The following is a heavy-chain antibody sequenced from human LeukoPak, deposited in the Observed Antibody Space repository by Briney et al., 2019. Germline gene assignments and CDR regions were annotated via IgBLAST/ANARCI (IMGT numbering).Heavy chain of an antibody. Sequence: PGGSLRLSCAASGFTLSNSWMSWVRQAPGKGLEWVATIKHDGSEKYYVDSVEGRFTISRDNVKNSLFLQMNSLRAEDTAMYYCARDTGAAVWGQGTLVTVSS. CDR3: ARDTGAAV. CDR1: GFTLSNSW. D-gene: IGHD2-8*02. J-gene: IGHJ4*02. CDR2: IKHDGSEK. V-gene: IGHV3-7*01.